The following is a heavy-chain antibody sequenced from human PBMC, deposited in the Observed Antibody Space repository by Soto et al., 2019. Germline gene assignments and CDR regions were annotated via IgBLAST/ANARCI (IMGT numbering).Heavy chain of an antibody. J-gene: IGHJ4*02. V-gene: IGHV4-59*03. CDR1: GGSISSYY. Sequence: QVQLQESAPGLVKPSETLSLTCTVSGGSISSYYWSWIRQPPGKGLEWIGYIYYSGSTNYNPSLKRRVTISVVTAKNPFSLKLSTVTAANRVVYYCARNTHFSRWSNFDSWGQGTRVTVS. CDR3: ARNTHFSRWSNFDS. D-gene: IGHD6-13*01. CDR2: IYYSGST.